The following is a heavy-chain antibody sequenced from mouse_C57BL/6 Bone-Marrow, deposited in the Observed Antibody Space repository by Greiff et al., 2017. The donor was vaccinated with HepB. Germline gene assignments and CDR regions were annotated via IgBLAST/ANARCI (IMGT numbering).Heavy chain of an antibody. J-gene: IGHJ2*01. CDR2: IFPGSGST. CDR3: ARGRFITTVVGPSFDY. V-gene: IGHV1-75*01. Sequence: QVQLKESGPELVKPGASVKISCKASGYTFTDYYINWVKQRPGQGLEWIGWIFPGSGSTYYNEKFKGKATLTVDKSSSTAYMLLSSLTSEDSAVYYCARGRFITTVVGPSFDYWGQGTTLTVSS. D-gene: IGHD1-1*01. CDR1: GYTFTDYY.